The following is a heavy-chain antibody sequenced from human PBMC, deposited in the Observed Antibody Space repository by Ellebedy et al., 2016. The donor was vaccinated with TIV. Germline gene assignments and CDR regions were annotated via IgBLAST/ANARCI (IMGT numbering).Heavy chain of an antibody. Sequence: GESLKISCAASGFTFSDYSMNWVRQAPGKGPEWISHISSSSGTVLYADSVKGRFTISRDNAKNSLYPQMDSLRDDDTGVYYCARDLWLVYDYWGQGTLVTVSS. CDR1: GFTFSDYS. V-gene: IGHV3-48*02. CDR2: ISSSSGTV. D-gene: IGHD6-19*01. CDR3: ARDLWLVYDY. J-gene: IGHJ4*02.